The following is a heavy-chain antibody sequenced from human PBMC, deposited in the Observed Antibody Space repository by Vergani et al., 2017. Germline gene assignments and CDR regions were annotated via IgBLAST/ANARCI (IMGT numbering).Heavy chain of an antibody. J-gene: IGHJ6*03. CDR3: ARDSSGLYYMDV. D-gene: IGHD6-19*01. CDR2: INHSGST. Sequence: QVQLQQWGAGLLKPSETLSLTCAVYGGSFSGYYWSGIRQPPGKGLEWIGEINHSGSTNYNPSLKSRVTISVDTSKNQFSLKLSSVTAADTAVYYCARDSSGLYYMDVWGKGTTVTVSS. V-gene: IGHV4-34*01. CDR1: GGSFSGYY.